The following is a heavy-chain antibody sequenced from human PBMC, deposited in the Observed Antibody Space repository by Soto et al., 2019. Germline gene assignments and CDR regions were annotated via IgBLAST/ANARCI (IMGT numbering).Heavy chain of an antibody. J-gene: IGHJ5*02. V-gene: IGHV4-59*08. CDR3: ARHVDYYYGSGSYAWFDP. CDR1: GGSISSYY. D-gene: IGHD3-10*01. Sequence: PSETLSLTCTVSGGSISSYYWSWIRQPPGKGLEWIGYIYYSGSTNYNPSLKSRVTISVDTSKNQFSLKLSSVTAADTAVYYCARHVDYYYGSGSYAWFDPWGQGTLVTVSS. CDR2: IYYSGST.